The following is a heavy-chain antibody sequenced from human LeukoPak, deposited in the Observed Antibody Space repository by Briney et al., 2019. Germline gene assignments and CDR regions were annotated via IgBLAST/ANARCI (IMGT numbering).Heavy chain of an antibody. Sequence: GGSLRLSCVASGFSISDYAMNWARQTPGKGLEWVSSISSLSNWIYYADSVKGRFTVSRDNAKNSLYLEMNSLKTEDTAVYYCTTAVVRGLNAFDIWGRGTMVTVSS. D-gene: IGHD3-10*01. CDR2: ISSLSNWI. CDR3: TTAVVRGLNAFDI. V-gene: IGHV3-21*03. CDR1: GFSISDYA. J-gene: IGHJ3*02.